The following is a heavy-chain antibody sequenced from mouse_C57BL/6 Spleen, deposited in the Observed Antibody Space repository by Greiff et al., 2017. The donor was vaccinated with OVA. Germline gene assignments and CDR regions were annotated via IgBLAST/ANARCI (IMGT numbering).Heavy chain of an antibody. CDR1: GYTFTSYW. CDR2: IYPGSGST. V-gene: IGHV1-55*01. J-gene: IGHJ2*01. D-gene: IGHD1-1*01. CDR3: ARHYYYGSSYGFDY. Sequence: QVQLKQPGAELVKPGASVKMSCKASGYTFTSYWITWVKQRPGQGLEWIGDIYPGSGSTNYNEKFKSKATLTVETSSSTAYMQLSSLTSEDSAVYYCARHYYYGSSYGFDYWGQGTTRTVAS.